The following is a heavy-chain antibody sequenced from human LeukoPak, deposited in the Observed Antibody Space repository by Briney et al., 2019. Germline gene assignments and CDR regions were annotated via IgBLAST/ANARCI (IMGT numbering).Heavy chain of an antibody. CDR2: ISSSSSYI. CDR3: AREGIVLMVYHFDY. D-gene: IGHD2-8*01. V-gene: IGHV3-21*01. J-gene: IGHJ4*02. Sequence: PGGSLRLSCAASGFTFSSYTMNWVRQAPGKGLEWVSSISSSSSYISYADSVKGRFTISRDNAKNSLSLQMNSLRAEDTAVYYRAREGIVLMVYHFDYWGQGTLVTVSS. CDR1: GFTFSSYT.